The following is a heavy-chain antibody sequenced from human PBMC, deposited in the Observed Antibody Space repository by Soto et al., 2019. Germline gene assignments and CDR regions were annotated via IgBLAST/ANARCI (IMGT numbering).Heavy chain of an antibody. Sequence: QVQLVESGGGVVQPGRSLRLSCAASGFTFRSYAMAWVRQAPGKGLEWVAVISYDGTNKYYADSVKGRFTISRDNSKNTLSLQMNSLRAEDTAVYYCARGDSNSWSDYWGQGTLVTVSS. CDR3: ARGDSNSWSDY. J-gene: IGHJ4*02. CDR2: ISYDGTNK. CDR1: GFTFRSYA. D-gene: IGHD6-13*01. V-gene: IGHV3-30*01.